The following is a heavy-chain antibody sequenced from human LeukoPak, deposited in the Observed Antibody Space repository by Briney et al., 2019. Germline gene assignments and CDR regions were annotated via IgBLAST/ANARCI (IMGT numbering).Heavy chain of an antibody. Sequence: QPGGSLRLSCAASGFTFSSYWMSWVRQAPGKGLEWVANIKQDGSEKYYVDSVKGRFTISRDNAKNSLYLQMNSLRAEDTAVYYCARALYRDFVVVPAAWGQGTLVTVSS. CDR2: IKQDGSEK. D-gene: IGHD2-2*01. J-gene: IGHJ5*02. V-gene: IGHV3-7*01. CDR1: GFTFSSYW. CDR3: ARALYRDFVVVPAA.